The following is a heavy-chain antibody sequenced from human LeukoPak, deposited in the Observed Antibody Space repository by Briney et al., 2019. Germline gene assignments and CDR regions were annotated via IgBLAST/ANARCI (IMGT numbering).Heavy chain of an antibody. V-gene: IGHV4-59*08. CDR2: IYYSGST. CDR3: ARLKMTNSRIAAAGSAFVDY. J-gene: IGHJ4*02. D-gene: IGHD6-13*01. Sequence: SETLSLTCTVSGGSISSYYWSWIRQPPGKGLEWIGYIYYSGSTNYNPSLKSRVTISVDTSKNQFSLKLSSVTAADTAVYYCARLKMTNSRIAAAGSAFVDYWGQGTLVTVSS. CDR1: GGSISSYY.